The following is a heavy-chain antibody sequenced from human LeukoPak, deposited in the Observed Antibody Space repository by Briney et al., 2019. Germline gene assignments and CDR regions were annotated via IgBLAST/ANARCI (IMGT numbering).Heavy chain of an antibody. Sequence: ASVKVSCKASGYTFTSYGISWVRQAPGQGLEWMGWISAYNGNTNYAQKLQGRVTMTTDTSTSTAYMELRSLRSDDTAVYYCARDRGWGSSGYYYPVDYWGQGTLVTVSS. CDR2: ISAYNGNT. D-gene: IGHD3-22*01. CDR3: ARDRGWGSSGYYYPVDY. CDR1: GYTFTSYG. V-gene: IGHV1-18*01. J-gene: IGHJ4*02.